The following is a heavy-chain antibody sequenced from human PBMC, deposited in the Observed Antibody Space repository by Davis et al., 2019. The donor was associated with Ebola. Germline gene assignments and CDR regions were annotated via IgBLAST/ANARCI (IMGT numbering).Heavy chain of an antibody. J-gene: IGHJ5*02. CDR1: GYSFTSYW. Sequence: GESLKISCKGSGYSFTSYWISWVRQMPGKGLEWMGRIDPSDSYTNYSPSFQGHVTIPADKSISTAYLQWSSLKASDTAMYYCARGGYCTGGVCYNPWFDPWGQGTLVTVSS. CDR2: IDPSDSYT. V-gene: IGHV5-10-1*01. CDR3: ARGGYCTGGVCYNPWFDP. D-gene: IGHD2-8*02.